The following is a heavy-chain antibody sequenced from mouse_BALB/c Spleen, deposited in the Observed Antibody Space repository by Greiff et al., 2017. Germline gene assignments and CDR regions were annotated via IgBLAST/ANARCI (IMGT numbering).Heavy chain of an antibody. Sequence: EVKLMESGGGLVKPGGSLKLSCAASGFTFSSYTMSWVRQTPEKRLEWVATISSGGSYTYYPDSVKGRFTISRDNAKNTLYLQMSSLKSEDTAMYYCTRGGDYDEAMDYWGQGTSVTVSS. CDR2: ISSGGSYT. J-gene: IGHJ4*01. D-gene: IGHD2-4*01. V-gene: IGHV5-6-4*01. CDR3: TRGGDYDEAMDY. CDR1: GFTFSSYT.